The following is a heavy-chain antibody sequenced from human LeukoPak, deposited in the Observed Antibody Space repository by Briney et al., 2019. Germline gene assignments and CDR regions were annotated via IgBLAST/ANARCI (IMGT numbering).Heavy chain of an antibody. CDR1: GYTFTSYG. V-gene: IGHV1-8*02. CDR3: ARPGVAGAFDY. D-gene: IGHD6-19*01. J-gene: IGHJ4*02. Sequence: EASVKVSCKASGYTFTSYGISWVRQAPGQGLEWMGWMNPNSGNTGYAQKFQGRVTMTRGTSISTAYMELSSLRSEDTAVYCCARPGVAGAFDYWGQGTLVTVSS. CDR2: MNPNSGNT.